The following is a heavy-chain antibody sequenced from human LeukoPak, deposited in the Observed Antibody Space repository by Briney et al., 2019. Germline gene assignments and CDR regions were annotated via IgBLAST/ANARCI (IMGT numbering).Heavy chain of an antibody. CDR2: ISYDGSNK. D-gene: IGHD4-17*01. CDR1: GFTFSSYA. Sequence: GGSLRLSCAASGFTFSSYAMHWVRQAPGKGLEWVAVISYDGSNKYYADSVKGRFTISSDNSKNTLYLQMNSLRAEDTAVYYCARALYGDYENYFDYWGQGTLVTVSS. J-gene: IGHJ4*02. V-gene: IGHV3-30*04. CDR3: ARALYGDYENYFDY.